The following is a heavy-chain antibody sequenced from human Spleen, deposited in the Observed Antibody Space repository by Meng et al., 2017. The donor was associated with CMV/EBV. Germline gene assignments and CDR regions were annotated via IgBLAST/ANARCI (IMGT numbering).Heavy chain of an antibody. J-gene: IGHJ4*02. CDR3: ATWGVAVVPPDMRALES. V-gene: IGHV1-69*10. CDR1: GDTFRTYP. Sequence: SVKVSCKASGDTFRTYPMSWVRQAPGQGLEWMGGILPIHGITKYAQNFQGRVTITTDKTTDTAYMELRGLTSEDTAVYYCATWGVAVVPPDMRALESWGQGTLVTVSS. D-gene: IGHD2-2*01. CDR2: ILPIHGIT.